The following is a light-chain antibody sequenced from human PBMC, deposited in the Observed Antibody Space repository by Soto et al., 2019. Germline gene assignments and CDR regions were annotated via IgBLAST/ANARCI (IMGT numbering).Light chain of an antibody. J-gene: IGKJ4*01. CDR1: QTISSW. CDR2: KAS. Sequence: DIQMTQSPSTLSASVGDRVTITCRASQTISSWLAWYQQKPGQAPKLLIYKASSLESAVPSRFSGSGSGTEFTLTISSLQPEDFATYFCQQLNTYSSFGGGTKVDIK. V-gene: IGKV1-5*03. CDR3: QQLNTYSS.